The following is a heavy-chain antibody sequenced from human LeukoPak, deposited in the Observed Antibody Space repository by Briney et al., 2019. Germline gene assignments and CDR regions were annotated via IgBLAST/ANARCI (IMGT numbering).Heavy chain of an antibody. Sequence: SETLSLTCAVYGGSFSGYYWSWIRQPPGKGLEWIGEINHSGSTNYNPSLKNRVTISVDTSKNQFSLKLSSVTAADTAVYYCARGRDIVVVPAAIAGPYYYGMDVWGQGTTVTVSS. CDR3: ARGRDIVVVPAAIAGPYYYGMDV. CDR1: GGSFSGYY. CDR2: INHSGST. V-gene: IGHV4-34*01. J-gene: IGHJ6*02. D-gene: IGHD2-2*02.